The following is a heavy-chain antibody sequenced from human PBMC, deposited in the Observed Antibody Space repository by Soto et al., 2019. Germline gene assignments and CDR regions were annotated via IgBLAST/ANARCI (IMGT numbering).Heavy chain of an antibody. J-gene: IGHJ3*02. CDR3: AREPPGWFGDTIPDAFDI. CDR2: ISSSSSYI. Sequence: LRLSCAASGFTFSSYSMNWVRQAPGKGLEWVSSISSSSSYIYYADSVKGRFTISRDNAKNSLYLQMNSLRAEDTAVYYCAREPPGWFGDTIPDAFDIWGQGTMVTVSS. D-gene: IGHD3-10*01. CDR1: GFTFSSYS. V-gene: IGHV3-21*04.